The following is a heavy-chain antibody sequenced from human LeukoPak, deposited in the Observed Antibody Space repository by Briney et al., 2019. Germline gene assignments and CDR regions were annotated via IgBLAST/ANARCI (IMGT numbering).Heavy chain of an antibody. CDR1: GGTFSSYA. CDR2: IIPIFGTA. V-gene: IGHV1-69*13. CDR3: ASQGSGSSSWYPFDY. D-gene: IGHD6-13*01. J-gene: IGHJ4*02. Sequence: ASVTVSCTASGGTFSSYAISWVRQAPGQGLEWMGGIIPIFGTANYAQKFQGRVTITADESTSTAYMELSSLRSEDTAVYYCASQGSGSSSWYPFDYWGQGTLVTVSS.